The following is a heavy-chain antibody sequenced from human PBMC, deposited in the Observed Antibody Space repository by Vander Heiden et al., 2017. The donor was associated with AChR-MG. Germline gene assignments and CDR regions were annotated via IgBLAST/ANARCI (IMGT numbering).Heavy chain of an antibody. CDR2: ISPGDSDT. J-gene: IGHJ6*03. V-gene: IGHV5-51*01. CDR1: GSSFTSYW. Sequence: DVQLVQSGAWVQKPGEPLTLPCQASGSSFTSYWIGGGRQMPGKGREWMGTISPGDSDTRYSPSCQGQVTISADKSISTAYLQWSSLKASDTAMYYCARHEASYYDFWSGLYYMDVWGKGTTVTVSS. D-gene: IGHD3-3*01. CDR3: ARHEASYYDFWSGLYYMDV.